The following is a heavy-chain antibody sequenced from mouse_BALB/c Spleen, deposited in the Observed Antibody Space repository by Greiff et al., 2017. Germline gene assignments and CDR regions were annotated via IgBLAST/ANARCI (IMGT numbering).Heavy chain of an antibody. J-gene: IGHJ3*01. CDR2: ISYDGSN. V-gene: IGHV3-6*02. CDR1: GYSITSGYY. Sequence: EVKLMESGPGLVKPSQSLSLTCSVTGYSITSGYYWNWIRQFPGNKLEWMGYISYDGSNNYNPSLKNRISITRDTSKNQFFLKLNSVTTEDTATYYCAREGYYYGSSYEFAYWGQGTLVTVSA. CDR3: AREGYYYGSSYEFAY. D-gene: IGHD1-1*01.